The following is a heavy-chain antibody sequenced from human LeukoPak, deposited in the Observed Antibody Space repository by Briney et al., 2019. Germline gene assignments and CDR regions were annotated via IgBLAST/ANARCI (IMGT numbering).Heavy chain of an antibody. CDR3: ARLETSRLRKYYFDY. V-gene: IGHV5-51*01. J-gene: IGHJ4*02. CDR2: IYPGDSDT. CDR1: GYSFTSYW. D-gene: IGHD5-12*01. Sequence: GESLKISCKGSGYSFTSYWIGWVRQMPGKGLEWMGIIYPGDSDTRYSPSFQGQVTISADKSISTAYLQWSSLKASDTAMYYCARLETSRLRKYYFDYWGQGTLVTVSS.